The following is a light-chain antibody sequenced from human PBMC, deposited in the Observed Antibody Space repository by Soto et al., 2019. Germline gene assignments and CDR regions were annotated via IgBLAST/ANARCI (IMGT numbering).Light chain of an antibody. Sequence: EIVLTQSPATLSSSPGERATLSCRASQSVSSYLAWYQQKPGQAPRLLIYDASTWATGIPARFSGSGSGTDFTLTISSLEPEDFAIYYCQQRSNWPLTFGGGTKVEIK. CDR3: QQRSNWPLT. CDR2: DAS. J-gene: IGKJ4*01. CDR1: QSVSSY. V-gene: IGKV3-11*01.